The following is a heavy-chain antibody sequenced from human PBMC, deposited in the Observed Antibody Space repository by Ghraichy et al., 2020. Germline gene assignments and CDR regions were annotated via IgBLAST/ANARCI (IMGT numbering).Heavy chain of an antibody. CDR1: GYTFTSYA. J-gene: IGHJ4*02. CDR2: INAGNGNT. Sequence: ASVKVSCKASGYTFTSYAMHRVRQVPGQRLEWMGWINAGNGNTKYSQKFQGRVTITRDTAASTAYMELSSLRSEDTAVYYCARSDSSSWHYWGQGTLVTVSS. CDR3: ARSDSSSWHY. D-gene: IGHD6-13*01. V-gene: IGHV1-3*01.